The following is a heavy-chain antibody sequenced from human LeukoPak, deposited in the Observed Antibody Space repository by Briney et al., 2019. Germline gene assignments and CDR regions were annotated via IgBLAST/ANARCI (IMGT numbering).Heavy chain of an antibody. V-gene: IGHV1-18*01. CDR3: ARENFPTIRGYCIGGSCALDF. CDR2: ISGYNGNA. J-gene: IGHJ4*02. D-gene: IGHD2-15*01. CDR1: GYTFSSYG. Sequence: ASVKVSCKASGYTFSSYGISWVRQAPGQGLEWMGWISGYNGNANYAQKLQGRVTVTTDTSTSTAYMELRSLRSDDTAVYYCARENFPTIRGYCIGGSCALDFWGQGTLVTVSS.